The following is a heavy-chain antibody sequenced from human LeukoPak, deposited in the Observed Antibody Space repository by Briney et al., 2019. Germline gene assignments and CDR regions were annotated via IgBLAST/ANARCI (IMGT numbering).Heavy chain of an antibody. D-gene: IGHD2-8*01. J-gene: IGHJ5*02. V-gene: IGHV6-1*01. CDR2: TYNTSKSYT. CDR3: ARGVHWFDP. Sequence: PSQTLSLTCTISGDSHSRKSAAWNWVRQSPSRGLEWLVRTYNTSKSYTDYAVSVKSRITINPITSKNPFSLQLNSVTPEDTAVYYGARGVHWFDPCGQGTLVTASA. CDR1: GDSHSRKSAA.